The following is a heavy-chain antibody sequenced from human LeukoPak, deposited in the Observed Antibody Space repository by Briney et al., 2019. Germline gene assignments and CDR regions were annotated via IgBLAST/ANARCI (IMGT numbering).Heavy chain of an antibody. V-gene: IGHV3-7*01. D-gene: IGHD5-18*01. CDR1: GFTFSSYW. CDR2: IKQDGSEK. CDR3: TTDQGQVDTAKVYYFDY. Sequence: GGSLRLSCAASGFTFSSYWMSWVRQAPGKGLEWVANIKQDGSEKYYVDSVKGRFTISRDNAKNSLYLQMNSLRAGDTAVYYCTTDQGQVDTAKVYYFDYWGQGTLVT. J-gene: IGHJ4*02.